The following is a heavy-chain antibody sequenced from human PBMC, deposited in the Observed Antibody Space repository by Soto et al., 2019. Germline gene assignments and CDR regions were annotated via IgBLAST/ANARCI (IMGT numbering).Heavy chain of an antibody. CDR3: ARGTGYTAPGWFDP. Sequence: PSETLSLTCTVSGGSISSGGYYWSWIRQHPGKGLEWIGYIYYSGRTYYNPSLKSRVTISVDTSKNQFSLKLSSVTAADTAVYYCARGTGYTAPGWFDPWGQGTLVTVSS. D-gene: IGHD5-18*01. V-gene: IGHV4-31*03. CDR1: GGSISSGGYY. CDR2: IYYSGRT. J-gene: IGHJ5*02.